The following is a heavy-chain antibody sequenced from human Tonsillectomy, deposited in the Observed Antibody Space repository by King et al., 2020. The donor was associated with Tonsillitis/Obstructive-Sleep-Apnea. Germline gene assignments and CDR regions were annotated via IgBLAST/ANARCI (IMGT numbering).Heavy chain of an antibody. J-gene: IGHJ3*02. CDR3: AGGHYYDSSGYYYVWAFDI. CDR1: GFTFSSYA. D-gene: IGHD3-22*01. CDR2: ISYDGSNK. Sequence: QLVQSGGGVVQPGRSLRLSCAASGFTFSSYAMHWVRQAPGKGLEWVAVISYDGSNKYYADSVKGRFTISRDNSKNTLYLQMNSLRAEDTAVYYCAGGHYYDSSGYYYVWAFDIWGQGTMVTVSS. V-gene: IGHV3-30*04.